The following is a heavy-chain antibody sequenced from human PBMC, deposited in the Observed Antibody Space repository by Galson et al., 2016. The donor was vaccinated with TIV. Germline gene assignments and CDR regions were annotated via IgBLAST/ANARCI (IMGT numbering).Heavy chain of an antibody. V-gene: IGHV3-23*01. J-gene: IGHJ4*02. CDR1: GFTFNRYA. D-gene: IGHD3-3*01. Sequence: SLRLSCAASGFTFNRYAMTWVRQAPGKGLEWVSTVSASGLSTYYTDSVKGRFTVSRDNSKNTLYLQMNSLRAEDTAVYYWAKDLVWLVAGGGYLDSWGQGTLVTVSS. CDR3: AKDLVWLVAGGGYLDS. CDR2: VSASGLST.